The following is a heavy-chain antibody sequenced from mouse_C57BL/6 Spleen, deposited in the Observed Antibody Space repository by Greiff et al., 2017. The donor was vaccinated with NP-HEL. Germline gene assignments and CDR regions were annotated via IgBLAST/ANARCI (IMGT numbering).Heavy chain of an antibody. CDR1: GYTFTDYY. Sequence: VQLQQSGPELVKPGASVKISCKASGYTFTDYYMNWVKQSHGKSLEWIGDINPNNGGTSYNQKFKGKATLTVDKSSSTAYMELRSLTSEDSAVYYCAIYYYGSSWFAYWGQGTLVTVSA. CDR3: AIYYYGSSWFAY. CDR2: INPNNGGT. V-gene: IGHV1-26*01. J-gene: IGHJ3*01. D-gene: IGHD1-1*01.